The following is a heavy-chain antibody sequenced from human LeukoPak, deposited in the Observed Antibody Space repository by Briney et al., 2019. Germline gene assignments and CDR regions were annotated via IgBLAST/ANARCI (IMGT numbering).Heavy chain of an antibody. CDR3: AARDGLIPAATSYFDY. CDR2: INHSGST. J-gene: IGHJ4*01. D-gene: IGHD2-2*01. CDR1: GGSFSGYY. Sequence: SETLSLTCAVYGGSFSGYYWSWIRQPPGKGLEWIGEINHSGSTNYDPSLKSRVTISVDTSKNQFSLKLSSVTAADTAVYYCAARDGLIPAATSYFDYWGQEPWSPSPQ. V-gene: IGHV4-34*01.